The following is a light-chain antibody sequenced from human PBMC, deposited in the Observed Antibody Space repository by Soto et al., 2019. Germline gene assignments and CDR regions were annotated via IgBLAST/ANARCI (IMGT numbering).Light chain of an antibody. CDR2: LEGSGSY. V-gene: IGLV4-60*03. J-gene: IGLJ1*01. Sequence: QSVLTQSSSASASLGSSVKLTCTLSSGHSSYIIAWHQQQPGKAPRYLMKLEGSGSYNKGSGVPDRFSGSSSGADRYLTISNLQSEDEADYYCSPYTSSNTLVFGTGTKVTVL. CDR1: SGHSSYI. CDR3: SPYTSSNTLV.